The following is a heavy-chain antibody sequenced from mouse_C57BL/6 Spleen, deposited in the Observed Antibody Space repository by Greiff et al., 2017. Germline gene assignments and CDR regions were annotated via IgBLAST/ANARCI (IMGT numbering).Heavy chain of an antibody. V-gene: IGHV3-6*01. Sequence: EVKVEESGPGLVKPSQSLSLTCSVTGYSITSGYYWNWIRQFPGNKLEWMGYISYDGSNNYNTSLKNRIYITRDTSKNQFFLKLNSVTTEDTATYYCARGLRAMDYWGQGTSVTVSS. D-gene: IGHD1-1*01. CDR3: ARGLRAMDY. CDR2: ISYDGSN. J-gene: IGHJ4*01. CDR1: GYSITSGYY.